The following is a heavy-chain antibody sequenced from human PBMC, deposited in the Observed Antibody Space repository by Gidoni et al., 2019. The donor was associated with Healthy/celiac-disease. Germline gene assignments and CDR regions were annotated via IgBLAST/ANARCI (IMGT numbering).Heavy chain of an antibody. Sequence: QVQLVQSGAEVKKPGASVKVSCKASGYTFTSYGISWVRQAPGQGLEWMGWISAYNGNTNYAQKLQGRVTMTTDTSTSTAYMELRSLRSDDTAVYYCARDGLLGYCSSTSCYDKGLGYFQHWGQGTLVTVSS. CDR1: GYTFTSYG. D-gene: IGHD2-2*01. J-gene: IGHJ1*01. CDR2: ISAYNGNT. CDR3: ARDGLLGYCSSTSCYDKGLGYFQH. V-gene: IGHV1-18*04.